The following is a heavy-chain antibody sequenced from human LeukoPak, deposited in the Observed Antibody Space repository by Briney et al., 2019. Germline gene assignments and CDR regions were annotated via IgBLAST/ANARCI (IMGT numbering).Heavy chain of an antibody. CDR2: TYYRSKWYN. Sequence: SQTLSLTCAISGDSVSSNSAAWHWIRQSPSRGLEWLGRTYYRSKWYNDYAVSVKSRIIINPDTSKNQFSLQLNSVTPEDTAVCYCVRQYSSGWIYYYGMDVWGQGTTVTVSS. V-gene: IGHV6-1*01. CDR3: VRQYSSGWIYYYGMDV. CDR1: GDSVSSNSAA. J-gene: IGHJ6*02. D-gene: IGHD6-19*01.